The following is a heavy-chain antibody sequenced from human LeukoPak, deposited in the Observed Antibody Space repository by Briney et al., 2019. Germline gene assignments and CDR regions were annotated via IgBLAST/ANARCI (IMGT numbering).Heavy chain of an antibody. V-gene: IGHV3-23*01. CDR2: ISGSGGST. Sequence: GGSLRLSCAASGFTFSSYAMSWVRQAPGKGLEWVSAISGSGGSTYYADSVKGRFTISRDNSKNTLYLQMNSPRAEDTAVYYCAKDRRGGYYDSSGYFDYWGQGTLVTVSS. D-gene: IGHD3-22*01. CDR1: GFTFSSYA. CDR3: AKDRRGGYYDSSGYFDY. J-gene: IGHJ4*02.